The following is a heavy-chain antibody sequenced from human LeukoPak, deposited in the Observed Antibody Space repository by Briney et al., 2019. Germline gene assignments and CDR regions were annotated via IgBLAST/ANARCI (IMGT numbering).Heavy chain of an antibody. CDR1: GFSFSSYG. CDR2: ISYDGSNK. V-gene: IGHV3-30*18. D-gene: IGHD3-9*01. J-gene: IGHJ4*02. CDR3: AKDPGGNSLTGYYFDY. Sequence: GGSLRLSCAASGFSFSSYGMHWVRQAPGKGLEWVAVISYDGSNKYYADSVKGRFTISRDSSKNTLYLQMNGQRAEDTAVYYCAKDPGGNSLTGYYFDYWGQGTLVTVSS.